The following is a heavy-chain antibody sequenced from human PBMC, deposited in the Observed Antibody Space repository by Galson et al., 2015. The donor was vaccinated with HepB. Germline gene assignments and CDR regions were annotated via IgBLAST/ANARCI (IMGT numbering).Heavy chain of an antibody. V-gene: IGHV4-59*01. J-gene: IGHJ6*02. D-gene: IGHD5-12*01. CDR3: AKDHEWLRLRGYYGMDV. CDR2: IYSSGST. CDR1: GGSISSYY. Sequence: SETLSLTCSVSGGSISSYYWSWIRQPPGKGLEWIGYIYSSGSTNYNPSLKSRVTISVDTSKNQFSLNLSSVTAADTAVYYCAKDHEWLRLRGYYGMDVWGQGTTVTVSS.